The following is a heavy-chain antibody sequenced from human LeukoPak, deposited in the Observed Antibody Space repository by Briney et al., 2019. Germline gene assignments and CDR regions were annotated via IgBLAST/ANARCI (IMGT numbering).Heavy chain of an antibody. CDR1: GFTFSSYG. Sequence: GGSLRLSCAASGFTFSSYGMSWVRQAPGNGLEWVSSISGSGGTTYYADSVKGRFTPSRDNSKNTLYLQMNSLRAEDTAVYYCAKGSRSLRFGEAGDYWGQGTLVTVSS. V-gene: IGHV3-23*01. CDR3: AKGSRSLRFGEAGDY. D-gene: IGHD3-10*01. J-gene: IGHJ4*02. CDR2: ISGSGGTT.